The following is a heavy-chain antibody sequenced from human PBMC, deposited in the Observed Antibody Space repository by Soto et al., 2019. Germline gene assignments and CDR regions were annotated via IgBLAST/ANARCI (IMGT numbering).Heavy chain of an antibody. CDR2: ISGSGVST. J-gene: IGHJ5*02. CDR3: ATVPHDYGAFNWFDP. Sequence: EVQLLESGGGLVQPGGSLRLSCAASGATVSTYAMSWVHQAPGMGLEWVSTISGSGVSTYADSVKGRFTISRDNSKNTLYVQMNSLRAEDTAMYYCATVPHDYGAFNWFDPWGQGTLVTVSS. CDR1: GATVSTYA. V-gene: IGHV3-23*01. D-gene: IGHD4-17*01.